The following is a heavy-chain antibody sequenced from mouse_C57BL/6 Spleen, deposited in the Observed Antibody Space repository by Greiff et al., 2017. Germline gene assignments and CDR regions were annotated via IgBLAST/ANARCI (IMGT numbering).Heavy chain of an antibody. J-gene: IGHJ4*01. V-gene: IGHV5-17*01. Sequence: EVKLVESGGGLVKPGGSLKLSCAASGFTFSDYGLHWVRQAPEKGLEWVAYISSGSSTIYYADTVKGRFTISRDNAKNTLFLQMTSLRSEDTAMYYCARPLRRDAMDYWGQGTSVTVSS. CDR2: ISSGSSTI. CDR3: ARPLRRDAMDY. D-gene: IGHD2-12*01. CDR1: GFTFSDYG.